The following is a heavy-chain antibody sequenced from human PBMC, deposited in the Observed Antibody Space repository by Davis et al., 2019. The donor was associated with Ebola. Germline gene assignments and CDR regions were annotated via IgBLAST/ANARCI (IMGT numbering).Heavy chain of an antibody. CDR3: ARERICSSTSCYRGWFDP. J-gene: IGHJ5*02. V-gene: IGHV4-59*12. CDR1: GGSISSYY. CDR2: IYYSGST. D-gene: IGHD2-2*01. Sequence: PSETLSLTCTVSGGSISSYYWSWIRQPPGKGLEWIGYIYYSGSTNYNPSLKSRVTISVDTSKNQFSLKLSSVTAADTAVYYCARERICSSTSCYRGWFDPWGQGTLVTVSS.